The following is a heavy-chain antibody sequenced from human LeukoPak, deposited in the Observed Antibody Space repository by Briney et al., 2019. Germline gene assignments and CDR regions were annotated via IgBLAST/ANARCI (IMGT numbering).Heavy chain of an antibody. CDR1: GFTFSSYG. V-gene: IGHV3-30*03. CDR2: ISYDGRNK. Sequence: GRSLRLSCAASGFTFSSYGMHWVRQAPGKGPEWVAVISYDGRNKYYADSVKGRFTVSRDNSKNTLYLQMNSLRAEDTAVYYCASHWAQQVVSDYWGQGTLVTVSS. CDR3: ASHWAQQVVSDY. J-gene: IGHJ4*02. D-gene: IGHD6-13*01.